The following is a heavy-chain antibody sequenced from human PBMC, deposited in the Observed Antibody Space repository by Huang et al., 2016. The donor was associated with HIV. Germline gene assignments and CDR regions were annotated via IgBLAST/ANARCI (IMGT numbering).Heavy chain of an antibody. J-gene: IGHJ6*02. V-gene: IGHV3-7*01. CDR1: TFSFGAYG. CDR2: IKQDESEK. D-gene: IGHD1-7*01. Sequence: VESGGRLVQPGGSIRLSCVGSTFSFGAYGMSWVRQTPGKRLEWVANIKQDESEKYYVESVKGRFNISRDNAKKILFLQMDNVRVEDTATYYCATKTGAMDIWGQGTAVTVS. CDR3: ATKTGAMDI.